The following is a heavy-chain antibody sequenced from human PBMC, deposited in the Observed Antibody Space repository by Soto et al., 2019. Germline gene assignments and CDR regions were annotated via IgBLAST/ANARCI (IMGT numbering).Heavy chain of an antibody. Sequence: PGGSLRLSCAASGFTFSSYEMNWVRQAPGKGLEWVSYISSSGSTIYYADSVKGRFTISRDNAKNSLYLQMNSLRAEDTAVYYCARDGDGGKGYYYYYGMDVWGQGTTVTVSS. D-gene: IGHD2-15*01. CDR1: GFTFSSYE. V-gene: IGHV3-48*03. CDR3: ARDGDGGKGYYYYYGMDV. J-gene: IGHJ6*02. CDR2: ISSSGSTI.